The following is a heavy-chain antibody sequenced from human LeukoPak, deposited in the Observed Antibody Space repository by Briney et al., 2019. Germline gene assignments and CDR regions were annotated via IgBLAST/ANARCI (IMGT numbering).Heavy chain of an antibody. CDR1: GFTFNNFG. J-gene: IGHJ4*02. Sequence: GGSLRLSCEASGFTFNNFGMHWVRQAPGKGLEWVAFIGYDESKKYYAESVKGRFTISRDNSKNTLYLQMNSLRVEDTAVYYCAGGDTLGGEFDYWGQGTLVTVSS. V-gene: IGHV3-30*19. D-gene: IGHD2-21*01. CDR2: IGYDESKK. CDR3: AGGDTLGGEFDY.